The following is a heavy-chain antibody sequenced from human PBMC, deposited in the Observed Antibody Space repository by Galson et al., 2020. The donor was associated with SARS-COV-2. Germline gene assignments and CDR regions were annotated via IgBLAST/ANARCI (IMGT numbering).Heavy chain of an antibody. J-gene: IGHJ4*02. Sequence: ASVKVSCKASGYNFNKYDMHWVRQAPGQGLEWMASINTGNGHTKYLQKFQGGVTVTRDTSATTVYMELRSLRFEDTAIYYCAKEGDSGYDLEYWGQVTLGAVSS. CDR3: AKEGDSGYDLEY. CDR1: GYNFNKYD. D-gene: IGHD5-12*01. V-gene: IGHV1-3*04. CDR2: INTGNGHT.